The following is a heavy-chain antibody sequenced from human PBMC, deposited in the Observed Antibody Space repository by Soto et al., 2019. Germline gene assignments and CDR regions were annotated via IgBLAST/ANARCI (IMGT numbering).Heavy chain of an antibody. J-gene: IGHJ4*02. D-gene: IGHD6-13*01. CDR3: AKALSSSWYEDYFDY. Sequence: ESGGGLVQPGGSLRLSCAASGFTFSSYAMSWVRQAPGKGLEWVSAISGSGGSTSYADSVKGRFTISRDNSKNTLYLQMNSLRAEDTAVYYCAKALSSSWYEDYFDYWGQGTLVTVSS. CDR2: ISGSGGST. CDR1: GFTFSSYA. V-gene: IGHV3-23*01.